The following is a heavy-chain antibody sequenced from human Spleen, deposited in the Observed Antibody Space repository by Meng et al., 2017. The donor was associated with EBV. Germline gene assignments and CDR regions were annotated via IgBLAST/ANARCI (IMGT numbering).Heavy chain of an antibody. Sequence: GQLVEAGGGLVKPGGSLRLSCADSGFTLSSYWVHWVRQAPGKGLVWVSRINSDGNVITYADSVKGRFTISRDNAKNTVYLQMNNVRVEDTAVYYCAKDCFGAKDSWGQGTLVTVSS. V-gene: IGHV3-74*01. CDR1: GFTLSSYW. CDR2: INSDGNVI. CDR3: AKDCFGAKDS. J-gene: IGHJ4*02. D-gene: IGHD1-26*01.